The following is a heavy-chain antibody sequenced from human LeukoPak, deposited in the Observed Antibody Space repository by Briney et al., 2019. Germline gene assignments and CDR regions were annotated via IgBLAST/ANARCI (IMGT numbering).Heavy chain of an antibody. Sequence: SETLSLTCTVSGGSISSYYWSWIRQPAGKGLEWIGRIYTSGSTNYNPSLKSRVTMSVDTSKNQFSLKLSSVTAADTAVYYCARERIGELFLNWFDPWGQGTLVTVSS. J-gene: IGHJ5*02. CDR2: IYTSGST. V-gene: IGHV4-4*07. CDR3: ARERIGELFLNWFDP. CDR1: GGSISSYY. D-gene: IGHD3-10*01.